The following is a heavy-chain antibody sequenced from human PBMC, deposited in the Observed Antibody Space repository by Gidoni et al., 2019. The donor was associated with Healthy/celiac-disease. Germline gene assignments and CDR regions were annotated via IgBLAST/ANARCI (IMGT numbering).Heavy chain of an antibody. CDR2: ISYDGSNK. D-gene: IGHD3-22*01. Sequence: QVQLVESGGGVVQPGRSLRLSCAASGFTFSSYGMHWGRQAPGKGLEWVAVISYDGSNKYYADSVKGRFTISRDNSKNTLYLQMNSLRAEDTAVYYCAKGLRYYYESSGYLTDYWGQGTLVTVSS. V-gene: IGHV3-30*18. J-gene: IGHJ4*02. CDR3: AKGLRYYYESSGYLTDY. CDR1: GFTFSSYG.